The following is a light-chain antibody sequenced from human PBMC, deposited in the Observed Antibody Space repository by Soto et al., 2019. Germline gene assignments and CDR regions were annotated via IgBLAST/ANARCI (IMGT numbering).Light chain of an antibody. CDR1: SGDVGGYSY. J-gene: IGLJ2*01. V-gene: IGLV2-14*01. CDR3: SSYTGSSTLV. CDR2: EVT. Sequence: QSVLAQPASVSGSPGQSITISCTGTSGDVGGYSYVSWFQQHPGKAPKLMIYEVTNRPSGVSNRFSASKSGNTASLTISGLQAEDEADYYCSSYTGSSTLVFGGGTKLTVL.